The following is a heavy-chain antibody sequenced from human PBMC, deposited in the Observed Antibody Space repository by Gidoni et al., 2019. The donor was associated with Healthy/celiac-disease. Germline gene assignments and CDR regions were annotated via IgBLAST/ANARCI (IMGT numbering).Heavy chain of an antibody. Sequence: EVQLVESGGGLVQPGGSLRLSCAASGFTFSSYWMSWVRQDPGKGLEWVANIKQDGSEKYYVDSVKGRFTISRDNAKNSLYLQMNSLRAEDTAVYYCARDWDRLWFGELFVYWGQGTLVTVSS. D-gene: IGHD3-10*01. CDR3: ARDWDRLWFGELFVY. CDR2: IKQDGSEK. V-gene: IGHV3-7*03. J-gene: IGHJ4*02. CDR1: GFTFSSYW.